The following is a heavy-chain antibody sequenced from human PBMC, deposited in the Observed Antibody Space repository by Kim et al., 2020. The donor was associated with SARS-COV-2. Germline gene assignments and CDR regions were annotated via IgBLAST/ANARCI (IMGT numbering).Heavy chain of an antibody. CDR1: GFTFSSYG. V-gene: IGHV3-30*03. CDR3: ASHGRSGSGDQNYGMDV. J-gene: IGHJ6*02. CDR2: ISYDGSNK. Sequence: GGSLRLSCAASGFTFSSYGMHWVRQAPGKGLEWVAVISYDGSNKYYADSVKGRFTISRDNSKNTLYLQMNSLRAEDTAVYYCASHGRSGSGDQNYGMDVWGQGTTVTVSS. D-gene: IGHD4-17*01.